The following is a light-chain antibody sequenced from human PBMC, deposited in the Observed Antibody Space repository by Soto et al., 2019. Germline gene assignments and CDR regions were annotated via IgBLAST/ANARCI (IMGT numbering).Light chain of an antibody. CDR1: SSNLGAGYE. CDR3: QSYDSSLSGYV. V-gene: IGLV1-40*01. CDR2: ENN. J-gene: IGLJ1*01. Sequence: QSVLTQPPSVSEAPGQRVTISCTGSSSNLGAGYEAHWYQQVPGTAPKLLIYENNNRPSGVPDRFSGSKSGTSASLAITGLQAEDEAEYYGQSYDSSLSGYVFGPGTKVTVL.